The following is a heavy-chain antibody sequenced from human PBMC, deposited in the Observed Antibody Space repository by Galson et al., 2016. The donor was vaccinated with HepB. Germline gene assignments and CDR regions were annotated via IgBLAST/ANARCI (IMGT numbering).Heavy chain of an antibody. V-gene: IGHV3-23*01. CDR3: AKFQSGHCDY. D-gene: IGHD3-3*01. CDR2: ISGDGGGT. J-gene: IGHJ4*02. Sequence: LRLSCAASGFSFRSYAMSWVRQAPGKGLEWVSAISGDGGGTYYADSVTGRFTISRDNSKNTLYLQMNSLRAEATAIYYCAKFQSGHCDYWGQGTLVTVSA. CDR1: GFSFRSYA.